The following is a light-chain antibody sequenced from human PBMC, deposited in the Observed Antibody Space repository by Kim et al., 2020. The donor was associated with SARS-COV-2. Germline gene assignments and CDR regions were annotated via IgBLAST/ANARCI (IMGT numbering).Light chain of an antibody. CDR2: ANT. V-gene: IGLV1-40*01. J-gene: IGLJ3*02. CDR3: QSYDSSLSGSGV. Sequence: QSVLTQPPSVSGARGQRVTISCTGSSSNIGAGYDVNWYQQLPGKAPRLLISANTNRPSGVPDRFSGSKSGTSASLAITGLQVEDEANYYCQSYDSSLSGSGVFGGGTKVTVL. CDR1: SSNIGAGYD.